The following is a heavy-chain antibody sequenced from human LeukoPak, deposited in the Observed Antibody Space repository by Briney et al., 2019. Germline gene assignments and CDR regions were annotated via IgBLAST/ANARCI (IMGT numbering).Heavy chain of an antibody. V-gene: IGHV4-39*01. CDR3: ASSILTGYYQFDY. CDR2: IYYSGST. D-gene: IGHD3-9*01. Sequence: PSETPSLTCTVSGGSISSSSYYWGWIRQPPGKGLEWIGSIYYSGSTYYNPSLKSRVTISVDTSKNQFSLKLSSVTAADTAVYYCASSILTGYYQFDYWGQGTLVTVSS. J-gene: IGHJ4*02. CDR1: GGSISSSSYY.